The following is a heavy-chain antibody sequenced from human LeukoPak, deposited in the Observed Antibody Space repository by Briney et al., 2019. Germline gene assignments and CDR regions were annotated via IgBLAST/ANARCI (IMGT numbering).Heavy chain of an antibody. V-gene: IGHV4-39*01. CDR1: GASLSSSTYY. J-gene: IGHJ4*02. CDR2: IFYSGST. CDR3: GRHRLYGSRSSFFDY. D-gene: IGHD3-10*01. Sequence: SETLSLTCTVSGASLSSSTYYWGWIRQPPGTGLEWIGSIFYSGSTYYNPSLKSRITISVDTSKNQFSLKLTSVTAADTAVYYCGRHRLYGSRSSFFDYWGQGTLVTVSS.